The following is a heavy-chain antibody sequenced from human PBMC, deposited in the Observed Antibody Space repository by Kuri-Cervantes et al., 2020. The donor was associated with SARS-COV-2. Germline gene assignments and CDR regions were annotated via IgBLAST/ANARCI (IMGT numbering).Heavy chain of an antibody. D-gene: IGHD2-2*01. CDR2: ISAYNGNT. J-gene: IGHJ6*02. V-gene: IGHV1-18*01. CDR3: ARGGGDCSSTSCSRYYYGMDV. CDR1: GYTFTSYG. Sequence: ASVKVSCKASGYTFTSYGISWVRQAPGQGLEWMGWISAYNGNTNYAQKLQGRVTMTTDTSTSTAYMELRSLRSDDTAVYYCARGGGDCSSTSCSRYYYGMDVWGQGTTVTVSS.